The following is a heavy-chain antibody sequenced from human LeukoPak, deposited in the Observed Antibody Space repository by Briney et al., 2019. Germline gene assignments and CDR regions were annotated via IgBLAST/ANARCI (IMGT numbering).Heavy chain of an antibody. D-gene: IGHD2-2*01. V-gene: IGHV4-4*09. CDR3: ARLKVGCSSTSCYYMDV. Sequence: SETLSLTCTVSGGPISSYCWSWIRQPPGKGLEWIGYIYTSGSTNYNPSLKSRVTISVDTSKNQFSLKLSSVTAADTAVYYCARLKVGCSSTSCYYMDVWGKGTTVTVSS. CDR2: IYTSGST. CDR1: GGPISSYC. J-gene: IGHJ6*03.